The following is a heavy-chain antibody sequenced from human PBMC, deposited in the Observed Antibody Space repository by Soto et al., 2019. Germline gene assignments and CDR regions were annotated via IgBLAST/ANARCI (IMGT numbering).Heavy chain of an antibody. D-gene: IGHD5-18*01. CDR3: ARDLYVGYYYGPLDY. Sequence: ASVKVSCKTSGYTFTNYGISWVRQAPGQGLEWMGWITTDKGKTTYAQKFQGRVTMTTDTSTSTAYMEMRSLRSDDTAMYYCARDLYVGYYYGPLDYWG. V-gene: IGHV1-18*01. CDR1: GYTFTNYG. J-gene: IGHJ4*01. CDR2: ITTDKGKT.